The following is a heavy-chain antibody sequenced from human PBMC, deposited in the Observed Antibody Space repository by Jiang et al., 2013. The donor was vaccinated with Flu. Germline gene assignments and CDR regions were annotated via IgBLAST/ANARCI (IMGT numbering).Heavy chain of an antibody. CDR2: IDWDDXK. D-gene: IGHD1-14*01. CDR3: AHKGVWGYPGKTDAFDV. Sequence: LEWLARIDWDDXKYYSTSLKNRLTITKDTSKNQVVLTMTNMDPVDTATYYCAHKGVWGYPGKTDAFDVWGQGTVVTVSS. V-gene: IGHV2-70*12. J-gene: IGHJ3*01.